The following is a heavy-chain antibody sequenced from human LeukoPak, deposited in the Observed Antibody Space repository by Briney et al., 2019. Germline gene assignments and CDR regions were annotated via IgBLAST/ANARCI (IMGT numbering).Heavy chain of an antibody. CDR1: GFTFSDAW. CDR2: ISSRGGTGAV. CDR3: TTNWSGLR. D-gene: IGHD3-3*01. Sequence: SGGSLRLSCATSGFTFSDAWMSWVRQAPGKGLEWVCNISSRGGTGAVTYAAHGRGSFTSSSDNAIITLYVKMNSVETEATYAYYCTTNWSGLRGGEGTLVTVSS. J-gene: IGHJ4*02. V-gene: IGHV3-15*05.